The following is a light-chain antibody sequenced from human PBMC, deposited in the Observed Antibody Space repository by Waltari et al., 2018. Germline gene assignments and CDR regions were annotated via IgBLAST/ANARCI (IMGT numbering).Light chain of an antibody. CDR2: DTS. CDR3: LLSYSGARLL. J-gene: IGLJ3*02. CDR1: TGAVPSRHY. Sequence: QAVVTQEPSLTVSPGGTVTLTCGSSTGAVPSRHYPYWFQQKPGQAPRTLIYDTSNKHSWTPARFSGSLLGGKAALTLSGAQPEDEAEYYCLLSYSGARLLFGGGTKLTVL. V-gene: IGLV7-46*01.